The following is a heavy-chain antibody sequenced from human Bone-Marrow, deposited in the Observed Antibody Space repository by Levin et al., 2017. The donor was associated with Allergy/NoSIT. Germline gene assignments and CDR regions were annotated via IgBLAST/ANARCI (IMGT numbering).Heavy chain of an antibody. CDR2: INPSDGST. D-gene: IGHD3-10*01. Sequence: GASVKVSCKASRDTFTNYYMHWVRQAPGQGLEYVGLINPSDGSTDYAQKFRGRVTVTRDTSTTTIYLELSSLRSEDTAVYHCAREAALRGVPGKYFDHWGQGTLVTVSS. CDR1: RDTFTNYY. CDR3: AREAALRGVPGKYFDH. J-gene: IGHJ4*02. V-gene: IGHV1-46*01.